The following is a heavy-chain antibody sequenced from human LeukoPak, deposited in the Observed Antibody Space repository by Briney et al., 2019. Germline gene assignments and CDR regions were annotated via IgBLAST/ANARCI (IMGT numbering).Heavy chain of an antibody. CDR1: GYSFTSYW. Sequence: GESLKISCKGSGYSFTSYWIAWVRQMPGKGLEWMVFINPPDSDTRYSPSFQGQVTISADKSISTVYLQWSSLKASDTAMYYCARHRRDDYNRKLDYWGQGTLVTVSS. J-gene: IGHJ4*02. CDR3: ARHRRDDYNRKLDY. D-gene: IGHD5-24*01. V-gene: IGHV5-51*01. CDR2: INPPDSDT.